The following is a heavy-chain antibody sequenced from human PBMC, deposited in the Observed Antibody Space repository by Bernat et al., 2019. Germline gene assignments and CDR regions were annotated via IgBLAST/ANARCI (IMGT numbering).Heavy chain of an antibody. V-gene: IGHV3-30*01. J-gene: IGHJ6*03. Sequence: VQLVESGGGVVQPGRSLRLSCAASGFTFSSYAMHWVRQAPGKGLEWVAVISYDGSNKYYADSVKGRFTISRDNSKNTLYLQMNSLRAEDTAVYYCARAPSTTRGWGWNYYYYMDVWGKGTTVTVSS. CDR1: GFTFSSYA. CDR3: ARAPSTTRGWGWNYYYYMDV. CDR2: ISYDGSNK. D-gene: IGHD1-1*01.